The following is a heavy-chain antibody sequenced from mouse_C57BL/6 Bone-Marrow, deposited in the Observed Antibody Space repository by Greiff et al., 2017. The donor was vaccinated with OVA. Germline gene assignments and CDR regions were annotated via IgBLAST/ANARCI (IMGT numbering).Heavy chain of an antibody. CDR3: ARTVAYYSNSYAMDY. CDR2: INPNNGGT. D-gene: IGHD2-5*01. J-gene: IGHJ4*01. CDR1: GYTFTDYY. Sequence: VQLQQSGPELVKPGASVKISCKASGYTFTDYYMNWVKQSHGKSLEWIGDINPNNGGTSYNQKFKGKATLTVDKSSSTAYMELRSLTSEDSAVYYCARTVAYYSNSYAMDYWGQGTSVTVSS. V-gene: IGHV1-26*01.